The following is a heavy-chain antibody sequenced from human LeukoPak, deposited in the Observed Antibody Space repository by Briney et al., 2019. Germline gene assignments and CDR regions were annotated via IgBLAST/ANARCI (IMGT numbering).Heavy chain of an antibody. CDR2: ISAYNGNT. Sequence: ASVKVSCKASGYTFTGYYMHWVRQAPGQGLEWMGWISAYNGNTNYAQKLQGRVTMTTDTSTSTAYMELRSLRSDDTAVYYCARDYYGSGSYPPYSFDPWGQGTLVTVSS. D-gene: IGHD3-10*01. J-gene: IGHJ5*02. V-gene: IGHV1-18*04. CDR1: GYTFTGYY. CDR3: ARDYYGSGSYPPYSFDP.